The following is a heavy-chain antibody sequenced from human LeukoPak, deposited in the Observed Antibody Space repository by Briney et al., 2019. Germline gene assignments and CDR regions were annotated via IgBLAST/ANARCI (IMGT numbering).Heavy chain of an antibody. CDR3: ARGGLLYDSSGYCDT. D-gene: IGHD3-22*01. Sequence: SETLSLTCAVSGGSISSGGYSWSWIRQPPGKGLEWIGYIYHSGGTYYNPSLKRRVTISVDTSKNEFSLEVRSVTAADTAVYYCARGGLLYDSSGYCDTWGQGTLVTVSS. V-gene: IGHV4-30-2*01. J-gene: IGHJ5*02. CDR2: IYHSGGT. CDR1: GGSISSGGYS.